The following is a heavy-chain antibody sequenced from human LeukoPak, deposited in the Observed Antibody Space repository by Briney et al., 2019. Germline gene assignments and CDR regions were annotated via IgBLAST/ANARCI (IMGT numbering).Heavy chain of an antibody. CDR2: ISSSSSYI. V-gene: IGHV3-21*01. Sequence: PGGSLRLSCAASGFTFSSYSMNWVRQAPGKGLEWVSSISSSSSYIYYADSVKGRFTISRDNAKNSLYLQMNSLRAEDTAVYYCASLFGYYDILTGPVDYWGQGTLVTVSS. J-gene: IGHJ4*02. CDR1: GFTFSSYS. CDR3: ASLFGYYDILTGPVDY. D-gene: IGHD3-9*01.